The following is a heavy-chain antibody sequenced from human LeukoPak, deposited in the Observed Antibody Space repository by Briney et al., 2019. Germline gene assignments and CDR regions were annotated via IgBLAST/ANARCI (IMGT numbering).Heavy chain of an antibody. CDR2: ISAYNGNT. CDR1: GYTFTSYG. Sequence: GASVKVSCKASGYTFTSYGISWVRQAPGQGLEWMGWISAYNGNTNYAQKLQGRVTMTTDTSTSTTYMELRSLRSDDTAVYYCARHEDLVGATKHLDYWGQGTLVTVSS. D-gene: IGHD1-26*01. J-gene: IGHJ4*02. CDR3: ARHEDLVGATKHLDY. V-gene: IGHV1-18*01.